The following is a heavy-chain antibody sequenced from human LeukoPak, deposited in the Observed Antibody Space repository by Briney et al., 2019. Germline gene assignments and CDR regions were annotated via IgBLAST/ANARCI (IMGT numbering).Heavy chain of an antibody. CDR3: ARAYIAAAGSRAFDI. D-gene: IGHD6-13*01. V-gene: IGHV1-8*01. Sequence: ASVKVSCKASGYTFTSYDTNWVRQATGQGLEWMGWMNPNSGNTGYAQKFQGRVTMTRNTSISTAYMELSSLRSEDTAVYYCARAYIAAAGSRAFDIWGLGTLVTVSS. CDR2: MNPNSGNT. CDR1: GYTFTSYD. J-gene: IGHJ4*02.